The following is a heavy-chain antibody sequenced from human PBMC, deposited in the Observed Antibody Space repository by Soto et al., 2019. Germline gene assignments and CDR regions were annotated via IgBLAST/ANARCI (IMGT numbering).Heavy chain of an antibody. CDR3: ARVRSGKWLVPLDY. CDR2: ISYDGINK. CDR1: GFTFSSYS. Sequence: PGGSLRLSCAASGFTFSSYSMHWVRQAPGKGLEWVAVISYDGINKYYADSVKGRFTISRDNSKNTLYLQMNSLRAEDTAVYYCARVRSGKWLVPLDYWGQGTLVTVSS. V-gene: IGHV3-30-3*01. D-gene: IGHD6-19*01. J-gene: IGHJ4*02.